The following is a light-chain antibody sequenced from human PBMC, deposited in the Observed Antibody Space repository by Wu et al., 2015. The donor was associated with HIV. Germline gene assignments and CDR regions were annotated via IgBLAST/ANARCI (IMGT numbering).Light chain of an antibody. CDR1: QTLSSTY. CDR2: DTS. J-gene: IGKJ2*01. Sequence: PGERATLSCRASQTLSSTYLAWYQQRRGQSPRLLIYDTSTRATGIPDRFSASGSGTDFTLTIDRLEPEDFALYYCQQYRSSPHTFGQGTELEIK. CDR3: QQYRSSPHT. V-gene: IGKV3-20*01.